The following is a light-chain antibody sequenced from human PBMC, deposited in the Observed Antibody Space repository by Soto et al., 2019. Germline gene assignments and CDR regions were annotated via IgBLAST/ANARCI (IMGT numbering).Light chain of an antibody. CDR2: GAS. J-gene: IGKJ1*01. CDR1: ETVAGSY. Sequence: EIVLTQSPGTLSLSPGERATLSCRASETVAGSYLAWYQQKPGQAPRLLIHGASTRATGIADRFSGSGSGTDFTLTISRMETADFAVYYCQLYGTSPKTFGQGTKVDIK. V-gene: IGKV3-20*01. CDR3: QLYGTSPKT.